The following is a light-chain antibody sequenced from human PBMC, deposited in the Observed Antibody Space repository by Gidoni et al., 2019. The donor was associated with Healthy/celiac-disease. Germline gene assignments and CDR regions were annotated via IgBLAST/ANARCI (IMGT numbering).Light chain of an antibody. CDR2: DVS. V-gene: IGLV2-14*03. CDR1: SSDVGGYNY. CDR3: SSYTSSSTSWV. J-gene: IGLJ3*02. Sequence: HSALTQPASVSGSPGQSLTISCTGTSSDVGGYNYVSLYQHHPGKAPKLMIYDVSNRPSGVSNRFSGSKSGNTASLTISGLQAEDEADYYCSSYTSSSTSWVFGGGTKLTVL.